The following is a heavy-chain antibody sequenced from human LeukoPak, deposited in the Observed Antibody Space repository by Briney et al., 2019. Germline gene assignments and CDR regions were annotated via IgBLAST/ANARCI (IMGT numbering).Heavy chain of an antibody. Sequence: PGRSLRLSRAASGFTFSSYGMHWVRQAPGKGLEWLAVIWYDGSNEYYADSVKGRFTISRDNSKNTLYLQMNSLRADDTAIYYCARNQQLGGHSYYYYGMDVWGQGTTVTVSS. D-gene: IGHD3-16*01. CDR2: IWYDGSNE. CDR1: GFTFSSYG. V-gene: IGHV3-33*01. CDR3: ARNQQLGGHSYYYYGMDV. J-gene: IGHJ6*02.